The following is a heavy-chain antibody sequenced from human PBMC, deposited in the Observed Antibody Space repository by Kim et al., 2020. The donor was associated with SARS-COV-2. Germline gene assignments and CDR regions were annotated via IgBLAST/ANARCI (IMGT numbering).Heavy chain of an antibody. D-gene: IGHD2-2*01. CDR2: ISYDGSNK. V-gene: IGHV3-30*18. CDR3: AKDTGSPGAVVPTAFDI. J-gene: IGHJ3*02. Sequence: GGSLRLSCAASGFTFSSYGMHWVRQAPGKGLEWVAVISYDGSNKYYADSVKGRFTISRDNSKNTLYLQMNSLRAEDTAVYYCAKDTGSPGAVVPTAFDIWGQGTMVTVSS. CDR1: GFTFSSYG.